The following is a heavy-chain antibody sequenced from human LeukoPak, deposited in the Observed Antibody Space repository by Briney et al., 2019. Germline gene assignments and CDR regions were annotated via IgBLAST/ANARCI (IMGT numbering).Heavy chain of an antibody. D-gene: IGHD3-16*01. J-gene: IGHJ1*01. CDR3: AKYRGWGRH. V-gene: IGHV3-23*01. CDR1: GFTFNSYG. Sequence: GGSLRLSCAASGFTFNSYGMHWVRQAPGKGLEWVSAISGSGGSTYYADSVKGRFTISRDNSKNTLYLQMNSLRAEDTAVYYCAKYRGWGRHWGQGTLVTVSS. CDR2: ISGSGGST.